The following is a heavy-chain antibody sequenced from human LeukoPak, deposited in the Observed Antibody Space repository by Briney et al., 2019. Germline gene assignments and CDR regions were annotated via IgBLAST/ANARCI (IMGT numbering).Heavy chain of an antibody. V-gene: IGHV3-74*01. Sequence: GESLRLSCAASGFTFSNYWMHWVRQAPGKGLEWVSRINPDGSSSNYADSVKGRFTMSRDNAKSMVYLQMDGLRAEDTAVFSCVRQAVSGDSGIAYWGRGVLVTVSS. CDR2: INPDGSSS. CDR3: VRQAVSGDSGIAY. J-gene: IGHJ4*02. CDR1: GFTFSNYW. D-gene: IGHD4-17*01.